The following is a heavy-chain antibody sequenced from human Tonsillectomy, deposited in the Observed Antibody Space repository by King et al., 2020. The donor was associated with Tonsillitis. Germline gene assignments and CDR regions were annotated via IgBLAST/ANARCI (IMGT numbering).Heavy chain of an antibody. V-gene: IGHV3-53*01. CDR2: IYSGGST. CDR1: EFTVSSNY. J-gene: IGHJ3*02. CDR3: ARESSGDAFDI. Sequence: VQLVESGGGLIQPGGSLRLSCAASEFTVSSNYMSWVRQAPGKGLEWVSVIYSGGSTYYADSVKGRFTISRDNSKNTLYLQMNSLRAEDTAVYYCARESSGDAFDIWGQGTMVTVSS. D-gene: IGHD3-22*01.